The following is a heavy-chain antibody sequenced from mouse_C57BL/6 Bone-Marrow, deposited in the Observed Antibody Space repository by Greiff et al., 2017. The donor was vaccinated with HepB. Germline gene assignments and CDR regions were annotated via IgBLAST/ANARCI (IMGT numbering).Heavy chain of an antibody. Sequence: EVQLVESGGGLVKPGGSLKLSCAASGFTFSSYAMSWVHQTPEKRLEWVATISDGGSYTYYPDNVKGRFTISRDNAKNNLYLQMSHLKSEDTAMYYCARDNYSNYFWGQGTLVTVSA. D-gene: IGHD2-5*01. J-gene: IGHJ3*01. CDR2: ISDGGSYT. V-gene: IGHV5-4*01. CDR1: GFTFSSYA. CDR3: ARDNYSNYF.